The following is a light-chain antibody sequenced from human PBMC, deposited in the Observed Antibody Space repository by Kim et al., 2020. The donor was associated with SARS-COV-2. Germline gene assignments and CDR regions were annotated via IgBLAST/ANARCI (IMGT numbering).Light chain of an antibody. J-gene: IGKJ5*01. CDR1: RDITNY. CDR2: DAS. V-gene: IGKV1-33*01. CDR3: QQYVNLPPIT. Sequence: SVGDRVTITCQASRDITNYLNWYQQKPGKAPKLLISDASNLEAGVPSRFSGSGSGTDFTFTINSLQPEDIATYYCQQYVNLPPITFGQGTRLEIK.